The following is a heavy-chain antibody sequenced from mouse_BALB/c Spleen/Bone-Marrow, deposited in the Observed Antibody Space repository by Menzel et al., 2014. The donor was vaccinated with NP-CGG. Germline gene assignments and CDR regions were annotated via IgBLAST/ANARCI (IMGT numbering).Heavy chain of an antibody. CDR3: ARSLRAYAMDY. D-gene: IGHD1-2*01. J-gene: IGHJ4*01. V-gene: IGHV2-6*02. Sequence: VKLMESGPGLVAPSQSLSITSTVSRFSLTSYGVHRVRQPPGKGLEWLVVIWSDGSTTYNSALKSRLSISKDNSKSQVFLKMNSLQTDDTAMYYCARSLRAYAMDYWGQGTSVTASS. CDR1: RFSLTSYG. CDR2: IWSDGST.